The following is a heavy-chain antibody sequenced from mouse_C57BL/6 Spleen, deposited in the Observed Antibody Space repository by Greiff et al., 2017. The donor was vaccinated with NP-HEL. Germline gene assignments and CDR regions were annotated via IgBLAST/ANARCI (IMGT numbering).Heavy chain of an antibody. CDR1: GFTFSDYG. J-gene: IGHJ1*03. CDR2: ISNLAYSI. V-gene: IGHV5-15*01. D-gene: IGHD1-1*01. CDR3: ARRYYYGSSLYWYFDV. Sequence: EVQLVESGGGLVQPGGSLKLSCAASGFTFSDYGMAWVRQAPRKGPEWVAFISNLAYSIYYADTVTGRFTISRENAKNTLYLEMSSLRSEDTAMYYCARRYYYGSSLYWYFDVWGTGTTVTVSS.